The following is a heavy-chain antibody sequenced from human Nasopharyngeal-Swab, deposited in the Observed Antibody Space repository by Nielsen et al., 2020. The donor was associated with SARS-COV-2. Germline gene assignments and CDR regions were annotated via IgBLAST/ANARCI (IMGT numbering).Heavy chain of an antibody. CDR1: GFTFSSYA. CDR2: ISGSGGST. Sequence: GESLKISCAASGFTFSSYAMSWVRQAPGKGLEWVSAISGSGGSTYYADSVKGRFTISRDNSKNTLYLQMNSLRAEDTAVYYCAKDPYYYDSSGDLDAFDIWGQGTMVTVSS. D-gene: IGHD3-22*01. V-gene: IGHV3-23*01. CDR3: AKDPYYYDSSGDLDAFDI. J-gene: IGHJ3*02.